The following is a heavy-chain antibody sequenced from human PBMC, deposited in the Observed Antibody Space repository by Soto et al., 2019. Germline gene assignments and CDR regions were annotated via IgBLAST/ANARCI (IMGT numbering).Heavy chain of an antibody. CDR3: ARDGRDYGDLPPLDY. CDR2: INPNSGGT. V-gene: IGHV1-2*04. D-gene: IGHD4-17*01. CDR1: GYTFTGYY. J-gene: IGHJ4*02. Sequence: WASVKVSCKASGYTFTGYYMHWVRQAPGQGLEWMGWINPNSGGTNYAQKFQGWVTMTRDTSISTAYMELSRLRSDDTAVYYCARDGRDYGDLPPLDYWGQGTLVTVSS.